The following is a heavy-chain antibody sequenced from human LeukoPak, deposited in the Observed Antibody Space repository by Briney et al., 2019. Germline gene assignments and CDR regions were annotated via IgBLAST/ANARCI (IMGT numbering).Heavy chain of an antibody. CDR2: ISGSGGST. J-gene: IGHJ5*02. V-gene: IGHV3-23*01. CDR1: GFTFSSYA. CDR3: AKDQRYDYSNWFDP. Sequence: PGGSLRLSCAASGFTFSSYAVSWVRQAPGKGLEWVSAISGSGGSTYYADSVKGRFTISRDNSKNTLYLQMNSLRAEDTAVYYCAKDQRYDYSNWFDPWGQGTLVTVSS. D-gene: IGHD4-11*01.